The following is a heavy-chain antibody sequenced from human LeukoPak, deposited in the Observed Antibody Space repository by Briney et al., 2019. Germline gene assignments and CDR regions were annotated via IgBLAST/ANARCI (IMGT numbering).Heavy chain of an antibody. CDR1: GGTFSSYA. CDR2: IIPIFGTA. CDR3: ARVGGAAAGTGHYMDV. J-gene: IGHJ6*03. Sequence: SVKVSCKASGGTFSSYAISWVRQAPGQGLEWMGGIIPIFGTANYAQKFQGRVTITADKSTSTAYMELSSPRSEDTAVYYCARVGGAAAGTGHYMDVWGKGTTVTVSS. V-gene: IGHV1-69*06. D-gene: IGHD6-13*01.